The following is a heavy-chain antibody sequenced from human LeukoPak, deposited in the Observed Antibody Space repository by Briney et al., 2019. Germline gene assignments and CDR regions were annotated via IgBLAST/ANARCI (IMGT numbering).Heavy chain of an antibody. V-gene: IGHV3-74*01. CDR3: VQEGPRGLAFDI. CDR1: GFTFSDFW. CDR2: INEHGTT. Sequence: GGSLRLSCAASGFTFSDFWMYWVRQAPGKGLVWISNINEHGTTAYADSVKGRFTISRDNAKNTLYLQMNSLRAEDTAVYYCVQEGPRGLAFDIWGQGTKVTVSS. J-gene: IGHJ3*02.